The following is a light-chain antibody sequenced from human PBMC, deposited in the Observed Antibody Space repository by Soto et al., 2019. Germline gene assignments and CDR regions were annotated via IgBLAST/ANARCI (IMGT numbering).Light chain of an antibody. CDR1: SSDVGGYNY. J-gene: IGLJ1*01. CDR3: SSYTSSRASV. V-gene: IGLV2-14*01. CDR2: EVS. Sequence: QSVLTQPASVSGSPGQSITISCTGTSSDVGGYNYVSWYQQQSGKAPKLMIHEVSNRPSGVSNRFSGSKSGNTASLTISGLQAEDEPDYYCSSYTSSRASVFGIGTKVTVL.